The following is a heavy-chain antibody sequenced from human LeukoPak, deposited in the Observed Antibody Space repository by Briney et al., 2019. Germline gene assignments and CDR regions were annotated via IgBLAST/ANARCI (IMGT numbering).Heavy chain of an antibody. J-gene: IGHJ4*02. D-gene: IGHD6-13*01. CDR3: ARHFGSSWPFDY. CDR1: GYSMSSGYY. CDR2: IYYGGST. V-gene: IGHV4-38-2*02. Sequence: SETLSLTCTVSGYSMSSGYYWGWIRQPPGKGLEWIGSIYYGGSTSYNPSLKSRVTISVDTSKNQFSLKLSSVTAADTAVYYCARHFGSSWPFDYWGQGTLVTVSS.